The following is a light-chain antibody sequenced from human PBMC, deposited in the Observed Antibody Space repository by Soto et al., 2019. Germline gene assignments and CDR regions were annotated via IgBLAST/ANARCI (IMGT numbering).Light chain of an antibody. CDR1: SSDVGGYNY. CDR3: SSYTSGSLRV. J-gene: IGLJ1*01. V-gene: IGLV2-14*01. Sequence: QSALTQPASVSGSPCRSITISCTGTSSDVGGYNYVSWYQHHPVKAPKLLIYEVSYRPSGGSDRFSGSKSANTASLTISGLQAEDAADYYCSSYTSGSLRVFGTGTKVTVL. CDR2: EVS.